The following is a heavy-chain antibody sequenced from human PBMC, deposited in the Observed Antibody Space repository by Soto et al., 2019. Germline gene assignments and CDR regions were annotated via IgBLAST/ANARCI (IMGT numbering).Heavy chain of an antibody. CDR1: GYTFTSYG. D-gene: IGHD3-16*01. J-gene: IGHJ6*02. V-gene: IGHV1-18*01. CDR3: ARDGFGVNYYYYGMDV. CDR2: ISAYNGNT. Sequence: GASVKVSCKASGYTFTSYGISCVRQAPGQVLEWMGWISAYNGNTNYAQKLQGRVTMTTDTSTSTAYMELRSLRSDDTAVYYCARDGFGVNYYYYGMDVWGQGTTVTVSS.